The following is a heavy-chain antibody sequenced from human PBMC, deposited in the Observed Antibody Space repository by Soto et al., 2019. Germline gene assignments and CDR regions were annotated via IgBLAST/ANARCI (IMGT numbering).Heavy chain of an antibody. D-gene: IGHD3-3*02. CDR1: GFTFSRNT. J-gene: IGHJ6*02. CDR3: VKDEGIEAMDV. CDR2: ITSSGSYV. Sequence: SGGSLRLSCVTSGFTFSRNTMNWVRQAPGKGLEWVASITSSGSYVYYADSVKGRFSASRDNAKNSLSLQMDSPRPDDTAIYFCVKDEGIEAMDVWGQGTTVTVS. V-gene: IGHV3-21*01.